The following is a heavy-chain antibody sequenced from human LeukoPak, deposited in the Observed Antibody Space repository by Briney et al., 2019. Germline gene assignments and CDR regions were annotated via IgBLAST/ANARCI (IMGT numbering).Heavy chain of an antibody. J-gene: IGHJ4*02. CDR3: AKASAMIVVVSKHFDY. CDR1: GFTFDDYA. D-gene: IGHD3-22*01. V-gene: IGHV3-9*03. Sequence: GGSLRLSCAASGFTFDDYAMHWVRQAPGKGLEGVSGISWNSGSIGYADSVKGRLTISRDNAKNSLYLQMNSLRAEDMAVYYCAKASAMIVVVSKHFDYWGQGTLVTVSS. CDR2: ISWNSGSI.